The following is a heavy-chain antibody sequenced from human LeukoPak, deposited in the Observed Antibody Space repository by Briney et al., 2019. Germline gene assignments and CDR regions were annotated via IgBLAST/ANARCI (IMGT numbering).Heavy chain of an antibody. CDR2: IYTSGST. CDR1: GGSISSYY. CDR3: ARHFGDPRTLHDYYYMDV. Sequence: SETLSLTCTVSGGSISSYYWSWIRQSPGKGLEWIGYIYTSGSTNYNPSLKSRVTISVDTSKNQFSLTLSSVTAADTAVYYCARHFGDPRTLHDYYYMDVWGKGTTVTVSS. D-gene: IGHD4-17*01. V-gene: IGHV4-4*09. J-gene: IGHJ6*03.